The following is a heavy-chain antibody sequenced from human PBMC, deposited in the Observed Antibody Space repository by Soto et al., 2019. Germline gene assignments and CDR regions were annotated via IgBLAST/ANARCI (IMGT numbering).Heavy chain of an antibody. J-gene: IGHJ4*02. Sequence: QVQLVQAGAEVKKPGASVKVSCKASGYTFTSYGISWGRQAPGQWLEWMGGSSAYKGNTNYEQKLQGRVTMTTDTSTSTAYMELRSLRSDDTAVYYCASYLVYRCDYWGQGTLVTVSS. CDR2: SSAYKGNT. CDR3: ASYLVYRCDY. CDR1: GYTFTSYG. V-gene: IGHV1-18*01. D-gene: IGHD2-8*01.